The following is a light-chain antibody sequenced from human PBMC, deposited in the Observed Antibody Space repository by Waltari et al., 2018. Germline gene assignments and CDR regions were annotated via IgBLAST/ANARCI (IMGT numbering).Light chain of an antibody. Sequence: QAALTQHASVPGPPGQSTAIPCRGPTKHVGRYDLFSWYQQHPGEAPKLLICELFKRPPDTSSRFSGAKSGSTASLTISGLQPEDEADYYCCSYAGRGTYVFGSGTKVTVL. J-gene: IGLJ1*01. CDR3: CSYAGRGTYV. CDR1: TKHVGRYDL. V-gene: IGLV2-23*02. CDR2: ELF.